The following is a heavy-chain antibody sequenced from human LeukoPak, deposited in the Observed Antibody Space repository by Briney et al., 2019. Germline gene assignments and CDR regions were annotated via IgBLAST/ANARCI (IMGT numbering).Heavy chain of an antibody. J-gene: IGHJ4*02. D-gene: IGHD1-26*01. CDR1: GFTFSNDW. Sequence: GGSLRLSCAASGFTFSNDWMHWVRQTPGKGLVWVSRINTDGSTTTYADSVKGRFTISRDNAKNTLYLQMNSLRVEDTAVYYCARGRGGSYHYWGQGTLVTVSS. CDR2: INTDGSTT. V-gene: IGHV3-74*01. CDR3: ARGRGGSYHY.